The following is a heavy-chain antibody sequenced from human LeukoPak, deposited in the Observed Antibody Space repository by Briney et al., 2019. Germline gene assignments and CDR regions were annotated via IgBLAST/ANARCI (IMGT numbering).Heavy chain of an antibody. CDR3: ASYYGDYYYFDY. Sequence: SETLSLTCTVSGGSIRSYYWSWIRQPPGKGLEWIGYIYYSGSTNYNPSLKSRVTISVDTSKNQFSLKLSSVTAADTAVYYCASYYGDYYYFDYWGQGTLVTVSS. V-gene: IGHV4-59*12. D-gene: IGHD4-17*01. CDR2: IYYSGST. J-gene: IGHJ4*02. CDR1: GGSIRSYY.